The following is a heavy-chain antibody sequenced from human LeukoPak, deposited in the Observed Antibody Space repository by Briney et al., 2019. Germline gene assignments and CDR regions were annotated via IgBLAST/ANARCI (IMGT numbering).Heavy chain of an antibody. J-gene: IGHJ4*02. CDR1: GFTFSSYG. CDR2: IRYDGSNK. CDR3: AKVNKGGYDSFDY. V-gene: IGHV3-30*02. Sequence: GGSLRLSCAASGFTFSSYGMHWVRQAPGKGLEWVAFIRYDGSNKYYADSVKGRFPISRDNSKNTLYLQMNSLRAEDTAVYYCAKVNKGGYDSFDYWGQGTLVTVSS. D-gene: IGHD5-12*01.